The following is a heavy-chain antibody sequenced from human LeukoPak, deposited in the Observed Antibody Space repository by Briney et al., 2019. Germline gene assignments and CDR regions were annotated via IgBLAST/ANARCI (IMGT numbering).Heavy chain of an antibody. Sequence: GGSLGLSCAASGFIFSSYSMSWVRQAPGKGLEWVSVITGSGGNTYYADSVKGRFTISKDNSKNTVYLQMSSLRVDDTAVYYCAKAAGSSGPSYYYGRAVGAKGTTAPVS. J-gene: IGHJ6*04. V-gene: IGHV3-23*01. CDR1: GFIFSSYS. CDR3: AKAAGSSGPSYYYGRAV. CDR2: ITGSGGNT. D-gene: IGHD6-25*01.